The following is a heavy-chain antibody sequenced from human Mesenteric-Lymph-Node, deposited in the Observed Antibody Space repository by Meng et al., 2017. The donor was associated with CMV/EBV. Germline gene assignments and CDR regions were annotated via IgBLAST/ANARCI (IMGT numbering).Heavy chain of an antibody. CDR2: IYYSGST. CDR1: GDSISRHY. J-gene: IGHJ3*02. V-gene: IGHV4-59*11. D-gene: IGHD3-3*01. CDR3: AAHIKFGVVIADAFDI. Sequence: SETLSLTCTVSGDSISRHYWTWIRQPPGKGLEWIGYIYYSGSTSYNPSLENRVTISVDTSKNQLSLKLSSVTAADTAVYYCAAHIKFGVVIADAFDIWGQGTMVTVSS.